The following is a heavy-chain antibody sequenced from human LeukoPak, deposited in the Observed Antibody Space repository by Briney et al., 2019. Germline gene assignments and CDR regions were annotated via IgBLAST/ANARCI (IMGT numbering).Heavy chain of an antibody. D-gene: IGHD3-10*01. CDR1: GFTFNNYG. J-gene: IGHJ4*02. Sequence: GGSLRLSCAASGFTFNNYGMHWVRRTPGKGLEWVAFIRYEGSNEYYADSVKGRFTISRDNSKNTLYLQMNSLRAEDTALYYCASAGLTYGSGSYFVYWGQGTLVTVSS. CDR3: ASAGLTYGSGSYFVY. CDR2: IRYEGSNE. V-gene: IGHV3-30*02.